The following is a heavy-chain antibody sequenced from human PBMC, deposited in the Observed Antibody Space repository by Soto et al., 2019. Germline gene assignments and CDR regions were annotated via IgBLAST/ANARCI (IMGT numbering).Heavy chain of an antibody. CDR1: GDTLTRNSAA. D-gene: IGHD1-26*01. Sequence: SQTLSLTCAIFGDTLTRNSAAWNWFRQSPSRCLEWLGRTYYRSKWYNDYAVSVKSRITIYPDTSKNQFSLQLNSVTPEDTAVYYCARDRGTIVGATRFDYWGQGTLVTVSS. J-gene: IGHJ4*02. CDR3: ARDRGTIVGATRFDY. CDR2: TYYRSKWYN. V-gene: IGHV6-1*01.